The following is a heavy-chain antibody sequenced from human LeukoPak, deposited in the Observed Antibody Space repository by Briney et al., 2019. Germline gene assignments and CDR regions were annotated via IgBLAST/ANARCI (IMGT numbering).Heavy chain of an antibody. D-gene: IGHD3-10*01. J-gene: IGHJ6*03. CDR3: ARVEEGYGSGRRENYYYYYMGV. Sequence: SETLSLTCTVSGGSVNSYYLSWIRQPAGKTLEWIGRIYDGGSTNYNPSLKSRVTISVDTSKNQFSLKLSSVTAADTAVYYCARVEEGYGSGRRENYYYYYMGVWGKGTTVTISS. CDR1: GGSVNSYY. V-gene: IGHV4-4*07. CDR2: IYDGGST.